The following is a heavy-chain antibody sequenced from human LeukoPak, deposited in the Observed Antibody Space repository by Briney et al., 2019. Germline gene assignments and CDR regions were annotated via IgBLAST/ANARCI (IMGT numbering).Heavy chain of an antibody. CDR3: VRERFHGSGAPRYDY. CDR1: GFTFSAND. CDR2: ISSSSSYI. V-gene: IGHV3-21*01. D-gene: IGHD3-10*01. Sequence: GGSLRLSCAASGFTFSANDMTWVRQAPGKGLEWVSSISSSSSYIFHADSVKGRFTISRDNAKNSLYLQMNSLRAEDTAVYYCVRERFHGSGAPRYDYWGQGTLVTVSS. J-gene: IGHJ4*02.